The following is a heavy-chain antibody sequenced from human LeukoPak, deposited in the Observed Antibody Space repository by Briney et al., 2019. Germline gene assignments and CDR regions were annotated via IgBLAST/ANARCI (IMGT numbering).Heavy chain of an antibody. J-gene: IGHJ4*02. CDR2: INPKSGGT. CDR3: ARTLTTATWDF. CDR1: GYTFTDYY. Sequence: GASAKVSCKASGYTFTDYYFNWVRQAPGQGLEWMGWINPKSGGTHYAQNFQDRVTMTRDTSINTAYLELNRLRSDDTAVYYCARTLTTATWDFWGQGTLVTVSS. V-gene: IGHV1-2*02. D-gene: IGHD4-17*01.